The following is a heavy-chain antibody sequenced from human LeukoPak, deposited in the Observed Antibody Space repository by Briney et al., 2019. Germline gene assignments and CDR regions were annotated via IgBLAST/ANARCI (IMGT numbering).Heavy chain of an antibody. J-gene: IGHJ5*02. CDR2: ISHGGSS. D-gene: IGHD7-27*01. CDR1: GGSFTGYY. CDR3: ARADWGYNWFDP. Sequence: SETLSLTCAVYGGSFTGYYWSWIRQPPGKGLEWIGEISHGGSSNYNPSLKSRVTISVDTSKNHVFLKLSSVTAADTAVYYCARADWGYNWFDPWGQGTLVTVSS. V-gene: IGHV4-34*01.